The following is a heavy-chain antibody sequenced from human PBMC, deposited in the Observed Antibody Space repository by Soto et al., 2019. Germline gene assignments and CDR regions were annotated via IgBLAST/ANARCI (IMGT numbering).Heavy chain of an antibody. J-gene: IGHJ6*03. CDR2: IYYSGST. Sequence: SETLSLTCTVSGGSISSYYWSWIRQPPGKGLEWIGYIYYSGSTNYNPSLKSRVTISVDTSKNQFSLKLSSVTAADTAVYYCARSSIAVACYYYYYYMDVWGKGTTVTVSS. CDR3: ARSSIAVACYYYYYYMDV. D-gene: IGHD6-19*01. V-gene: IGHV4-59*08. CDR1: GGSISSYY.